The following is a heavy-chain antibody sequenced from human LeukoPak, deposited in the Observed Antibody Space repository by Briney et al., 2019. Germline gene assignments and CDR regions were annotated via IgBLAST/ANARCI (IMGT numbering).Heavy chain of an antibody. V-gene: IGHV3-48*02. J-gene: IGHJ4*02. Sequence: GGSLRLSCAASGFTFSSYSMNWVRQAPGKGLEWVSYISTSSGPINYADSVKGRFTISRDNAKNSLYLQINSLRDGDTAMYYCARGYAGGSDYFDFWGQGTLVTVSS. CDR1: GFTFSSYS. CDR3: ARGYAGGSDYFDF. CDR2: ISTSSGPI. D-gene: IGHD3-10*01.